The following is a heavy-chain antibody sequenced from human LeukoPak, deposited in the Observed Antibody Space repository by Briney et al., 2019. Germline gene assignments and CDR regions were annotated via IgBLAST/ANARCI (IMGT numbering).Heavy chain of an antibody. V-gene: IGHV4-34*01. CDR1: GGSFSGYY. J-gene: IGHJ5*02. D-gene: IGHD6-6*01. CDR3: ARDESIAARPDWFDP. CDR2: INHSGST. Sequence: SETLSLTCAVYGGSFSGYYWSWIRQPPGKGLEWIGEINHSGSTNYNPSLKSRVTISVDTSKNQFSLKLSSVTAADTAVYYCARDESIAARPDWFDPWGQGTLVTVSS.